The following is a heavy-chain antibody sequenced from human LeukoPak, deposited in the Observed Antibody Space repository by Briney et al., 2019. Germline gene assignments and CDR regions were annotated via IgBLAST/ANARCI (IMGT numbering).Heavy chain of an antibody. CDR1: GFTFSDYY. Sequence: GGSLRLSCADSGFTFSDYYMSWIRQAPGKGLEWVSYISSSGSTIYYADSVKGRFTISRDNAKNSLYLQMNSLRAEDTAVYYCAREGCSGGSCYSPYYYYYYMDVWGKGTTVTVSS. D-gene: IGHD2-15*01. J-gene: IGHJ6*03. CDR2: ISSSGSTI. V-gene: IGHV3-11*01. CDR3: AREGCSGGSCYSPYYYYYYMDV.